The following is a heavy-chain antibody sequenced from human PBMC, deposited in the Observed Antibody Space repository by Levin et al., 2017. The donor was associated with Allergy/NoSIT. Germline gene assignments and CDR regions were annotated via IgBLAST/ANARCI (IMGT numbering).Heavy chain of an antibody. J-gene: IGHJ5*02. CDR2: ISYDGSNK. D-gene: IGHD6-19*01. CDR1: GFTFSSYA. V-gene: IGHV3-30-3*01. Sequence: GESLKISCAASGFTFSSYAMHWVRQAPGKGLEWVAVISYDGSNKYYADSVKGRFTISRDNSKNTLYLQMNSLRAEDTAVYYCARDLGDSSGWGSRFDPWGQGTLVTVSS. CDR3: ARDLGDSSGWGSRFDP.